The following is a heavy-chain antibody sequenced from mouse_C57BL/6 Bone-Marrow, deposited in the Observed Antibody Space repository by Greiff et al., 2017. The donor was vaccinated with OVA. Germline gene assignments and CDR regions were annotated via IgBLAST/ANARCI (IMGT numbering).Heavy chain of an antibody. J-gene: IGHJ4*01. CDR2: IYPGDGDT. D-gene: IGHD2-12*01. V-gene: IGHV1-80*01. CDR3: ARLLPSYYAMDY. Sequence: QVQLKESGAELVKPGASVKISCKASGYEFSSYWMNWVKQRPGKGLEWIGQIYPGDGDTNYNGTFTGKAPLTADKSSSTAYRQLSSLTSEDSAVYVCARLLPSYYAMDYWGQGTSVTVSS. CDR1: GYEFSSYW.